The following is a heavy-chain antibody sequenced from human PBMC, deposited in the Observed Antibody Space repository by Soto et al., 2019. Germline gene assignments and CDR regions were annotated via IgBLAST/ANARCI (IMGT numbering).Heavy chain of an antibody. J-gene: IGHJ6*04. V-gene: IGHV4-30-4*01. CDR3: ARAKGVQDYYDSIGYYPLTNCYYYGMDV. CDR1: GGSISSGDYY. Sequence: SETLSLTCTVSGGSISSGDYYWSWIRQPPGKGLEWIGYIYYSGSTYYNPSLKSRVTISVDTSKNQFSLKLSSVTAADTAVYYCARAKGVQDYYDSIGYYPLTNCYYYGMDVCGEGTTVTVSS. D-gene: IGHD3-22*01. CDR2: IYYSGST.